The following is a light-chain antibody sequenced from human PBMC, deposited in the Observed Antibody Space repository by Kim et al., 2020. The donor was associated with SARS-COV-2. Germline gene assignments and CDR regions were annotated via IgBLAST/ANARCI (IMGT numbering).Light chain of an antibody. Sequence: GQRVIIACSGSYSNIVKNLVNWYQLLPGTAPKLLIYSNDQRPSEVPDQFSGSKSGTSASLAISGLRSEDEADYYCATWDDTLNAPVFGGGTKVTVL. V-gene: IGLV1-44*01. CDR3: ATWDDTLNAPV. CDR1: YSNIVKNL. J-gene: IGLJ3*02. CDR2: SND.